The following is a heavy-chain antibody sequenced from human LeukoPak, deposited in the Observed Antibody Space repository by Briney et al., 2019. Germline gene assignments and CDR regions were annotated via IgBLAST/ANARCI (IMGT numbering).Heavy chain of an antibody. CDR2: ISSSGSTI. J-gene: IGHJ4*02. D-gene: IGHD2-15*01. CDR3: ARRHCSGGSCYPYYFDY. Sequence: GGSLRLSCAASGFTFSDYYISWIRQAPGKGLEWVSYISSSGSTIYYADSVKGRFTISRDNAKNSLYLQMNSLRAEDTAVYYCARRHCSGGSCYPYYFDYWGQGTLVTVSS. CDR1: GFTFSDYY. V-gene: IGHV3-11*01.